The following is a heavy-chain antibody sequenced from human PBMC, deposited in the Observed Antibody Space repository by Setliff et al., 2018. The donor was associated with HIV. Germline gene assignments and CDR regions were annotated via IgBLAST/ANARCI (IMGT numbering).Heavy chain of an antibody. D-gene: IGHD2-2*01. J-gene: IGHJ3*01. Sequence: PSETLSLTCTVSGGSISSSSYYWGWIRQPPGKGLEWIGSIYYSGSTYYNPSLKSRVTILVDASRNQFSLRLSSVTAADTAIYYCAREPLPSAGHWEDAFDVWGQGTLVTVSS. CDR1: GGSISSSSYY. CDR3: AREPLPSAGHWEDAFDV. CDR2: IYYSGST. V-gene: IGHV4-39*07.